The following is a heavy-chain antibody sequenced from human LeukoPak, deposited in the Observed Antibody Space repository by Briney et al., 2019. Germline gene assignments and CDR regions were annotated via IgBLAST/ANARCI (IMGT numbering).Heavy chain of an antibody. J-gene: IGHJ4*02. CDR1: EFAFSTYN. D-gene: IGHD4-23*01. CDR3: ARVAAGYSVNYFDY. Sequence: GGSLRLSCAASEFAFSTYNMNWVRQAPGKGLEWVSYISTGSSTTYYADSVTGRFTISRDNVENSLYLQMNSLRDEDTAVYYCARVAAGYSVNYFDYWGQGTLVTVSS. CDR2: ISTGSSTT. V-gene: IGHV3-48*02.